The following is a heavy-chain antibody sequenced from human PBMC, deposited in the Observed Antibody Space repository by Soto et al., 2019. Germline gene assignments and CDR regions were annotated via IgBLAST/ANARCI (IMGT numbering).Heavy chain of an antibody. CDR1: GFTFNNFW. Sequence: EVQLVESGGGLVQPGGSLRLSCAASGFTFNNFWMYWVRQTREKGLVWVSGINSDGTTTIYADSVKGRFTISRHNAKNTLYLQMNSLTVEDTAIYYCVRDIRWGQGTLVTVSS. J-gene: IGHJ4*02. V-gene: IGHV3-74*01. CDR3: VRDIR. CDR2: INSDGTTT.